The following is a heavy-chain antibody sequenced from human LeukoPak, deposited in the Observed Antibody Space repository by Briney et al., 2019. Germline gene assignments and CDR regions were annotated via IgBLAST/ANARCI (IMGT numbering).Heavy chain of an antibody. Sequence: GGSLRLPCAASESTFSSYSMTWVRQAPGKGLEWVASISSTSTFIYSADSVKGRFTISRDTAKNSLFLQMNSLRAEDTAIYYCARDYFDSSDYPQTYYYYYMDVWGKGTTVTVSS. CDR3: ARDYFDSSDYPQTYYYYYMDV. CDR2: ISSTSTFI. J-gene: IGHJ6*03. CDR1: ESTFSSYS. V-gene: IGHV3-21*01. D-gene: IGHD3-22*01.